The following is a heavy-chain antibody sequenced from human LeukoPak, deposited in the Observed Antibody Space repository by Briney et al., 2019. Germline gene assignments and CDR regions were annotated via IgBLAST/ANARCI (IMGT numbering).Heavy chain of an antibody. CDR2: INPNSGGT. Sequence: GASVKVSCKASGYTFTGYYMHWVRQAPGQGLEWMGWINPNSGGTNYAQKFQGRVTMTRDTSISTAYMELSRLRSDDTAVYYCARDQGITNFGVIDYWGQGTLVTVSS. CDR1: GYTFTGYY. V-gene: IGHV1-2*02. D-gene: IGHD3-3*01. CDR3: ARDQGITNFGVIDY. J-gene: IGHJ4*02.